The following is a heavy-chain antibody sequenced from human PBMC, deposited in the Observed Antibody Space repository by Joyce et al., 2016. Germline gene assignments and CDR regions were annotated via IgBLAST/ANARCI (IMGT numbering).Heavy chain of an antibody. CDR3: ARGGISYYYAMDV. Sequence: QLVESGGGVVKPGGSLRLSCEASGSTFSSSSMSWFRQAPGKGLEWVAAISGTSYYILHAETVRGRFTVSRDNAKKTLYLQMNSLRAEDSAVFYCARGGISYYYAMDVWGQGTTVTVSS. CDR1: GSTFSSSS. J-gene: IGHJ6*02. V-gene: IGHV3-21*01. D-gene: IGHD3-16*01. CDR2: ISGTSYYI.